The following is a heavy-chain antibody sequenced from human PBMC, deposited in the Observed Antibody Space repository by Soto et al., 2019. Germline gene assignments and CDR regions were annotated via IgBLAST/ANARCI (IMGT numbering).Heavy chain of an antibody. D-gene: IGHD1-20*01. CDR2: IYYSGTT. CDR1: DGPISNYY. CDR3: ARGPYNWNGGTY. Sequence: QVPLEESGPRLVKPSETLSLTCSFSDGPISNYYWSWIRQPPGKGLEWIGYIYYSGTTKYNPSLNRRFTRSVNGATKQFSPRLTSVTAAATATYYCARGPYNWNGGTYWGQGPRVTVSS. V-gene: IGHV4-59*01. J-gene: IGHJ4*02.